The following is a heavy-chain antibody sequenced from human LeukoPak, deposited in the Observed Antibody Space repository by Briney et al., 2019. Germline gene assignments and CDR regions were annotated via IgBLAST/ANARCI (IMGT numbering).Heavy chain of an antibody. Sequence: ASVKVSYKASGYTFTSYYMHWVRQAPGQGLEWMGIINPSGGSTSYAQKFQGRVTMTRDTSTSTVYMELSSLRSEDTAVYYCARRPGIEDAFDIWGQGTMVTVSS. CDR1: GYTFTSYY. CDR2: INPSGGST. D-gene: IGHD6-13*01. J-gene: IGHJ3*02. CDR3: ARRPGIEDAFDI. V-gene: IGHV1-46*03.